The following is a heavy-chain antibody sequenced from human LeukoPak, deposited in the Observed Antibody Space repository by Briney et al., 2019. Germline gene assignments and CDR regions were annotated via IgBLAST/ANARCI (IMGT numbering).Heavy chain of an antibody. D-gene: IGHD4-17*01. CDR3: ARDRDYGDYSGDFDI. CDR1: GFTFSSYS. Sequence: GGSLRLSCAASGFTFSSYSMNWVRQAPGKGLEWVSSISSSSSYIYYADSVKGRFTISRDNAKNSLYLQMNSLRAEDTAVYYCARDRDYGDYSGDFDIWGQGTMVTVSS. V-gene: IGHV3-21*01. CDR2: ISSSSSYI. J-gene: IGHJ3*02.